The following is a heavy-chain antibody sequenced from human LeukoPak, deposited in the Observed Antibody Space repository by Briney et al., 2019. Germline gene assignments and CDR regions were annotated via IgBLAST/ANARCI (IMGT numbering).Heavy chain of an antibody. CDR1: GFTFSDYY. CDR2: TCDSGRTI. J-gene: IGHJ4*02. D-gene: IGHD3-22*01. V-gene: IGHV3-11*01. CDR3: ARDRLGDYDHSGYYDK. Sequence: PGGSLRLSCAASGFTFSDYYMSWLRQAPGKGLEWVSYTCDSGRTIYYADSVKGRFTISRDNAKNSVYLQMNNLGAEDTAVYYCARDRLGDYDHSGYYDKWGQGTLVTVSS.